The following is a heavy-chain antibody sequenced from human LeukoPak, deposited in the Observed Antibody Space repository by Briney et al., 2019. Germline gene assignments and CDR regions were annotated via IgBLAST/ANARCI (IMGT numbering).Heavy chain of an antibody. CDR2: IKQDGSEK. Sequence: PGGSLRLSCAASGFTFSSYWMSWVRQAPGKGLEWVANIKQDGSEKYYVDSVKGRFTISRDNAKNSLYLQMNSLRAEDTAVYYCARDPFMGGYGVDYWGQGTLVTVSS. CDR3: ARDPFMGGYGVDY. J-gene: IGHJ4*02. D-gene: IGHD5-12*01. CDR1: GFTFSSYW. V-gene: IGHV3-7*01.